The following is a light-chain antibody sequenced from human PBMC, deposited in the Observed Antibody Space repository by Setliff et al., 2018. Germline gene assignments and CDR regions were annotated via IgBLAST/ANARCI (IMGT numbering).Light chain of an antibody. CDR2: RNN. V-gene: IGLV1-44*01. Sequence: QSVLTQPPSASGTPGQRVTISCSGSSSSIGSNTVNWYQQFPGTAPKLLIYRNNQRPSGVPDRFSGSKSATSASLAISGLQAEDEADYYCAAWDDSLNGRYVFGTGTKVTV. CDR3: AAWDDSLNGRYV. J-gene: IGLJ1*01. CDR1: SSSIGSNT.